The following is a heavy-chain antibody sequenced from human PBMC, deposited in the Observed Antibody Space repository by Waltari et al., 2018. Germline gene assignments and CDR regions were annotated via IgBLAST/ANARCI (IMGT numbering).Heavy chain of an antibody. CDR1: GYSISSGYY. Sequence: QVQLQESGPGLVKPSETLSLTCTVSGYSISSGYYWGWIRQPPGKGLEWIGSIYHSGSTYYNPSLKSRVTISVDTSKNQFSLKLSSVTAADTAVYYCAREQTYVGHPWGQGTLVTVSS. CDR3: AREQTYVGHP. J-gene: IGHJ5*02. V-gene: IGHV4-38-2*02. D-gene: IGHD2-15*01. CDR2: IYHSGST.